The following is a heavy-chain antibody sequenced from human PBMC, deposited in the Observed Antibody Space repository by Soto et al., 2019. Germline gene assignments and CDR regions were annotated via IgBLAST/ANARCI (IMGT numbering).Heavy chain of an antibody. J-gene: IGHJ4*02. Sequence: EVQLVESGGGLVQPGGSLRLSCAASGFTFSSYWMSWVRQAPGKGLEWVANIKQDGSEKYYVDSVKGRFTISRDNAKKSLYLQMNSLRAEDTAVYYCARSAYQPPHEGNYWGQGTLVTVSS. D-gene: IGHD2-2*01. V-gene: IGHV3-7*01. CDR1: GFTFSSYW. CDR3: ARSAYQPPHEGNY. CDR2: IKQDGSEK.